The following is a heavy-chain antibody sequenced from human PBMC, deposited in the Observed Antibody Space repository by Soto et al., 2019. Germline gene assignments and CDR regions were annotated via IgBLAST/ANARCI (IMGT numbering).Heavy chain of an antibody. V-gene: IGHV1-24*01. D-gene: IGHD3-10*01. Sequence: XXVKGSCKVSGYTLTELSMHCVRQAPGKGLEWMGGFDPEDGETIYAQKFQGRVTMTEDTSTDTAYMELSSLRSEDTAVYYCATALWFGEFDAFDIWGQGTMVTVPS. CDR3: ATALWFGEFDAFDI. CDR2: FDPEDGET. J-gene: IGHJ3*02. CDR1: GYTLTELS.